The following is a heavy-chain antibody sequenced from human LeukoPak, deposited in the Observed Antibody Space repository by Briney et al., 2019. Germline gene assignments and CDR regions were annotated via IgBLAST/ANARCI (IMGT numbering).Heavy chain of an antibody. Sequence: ASVKVSCKASGYTFISYYIHWLRQTPEEGLEWLGIINPSGGSTTYAQKFEGRITMTWDMSISTVYMELLSLRSDDTAVYYCARDFGLRGTQLWFWAFDNWGQGTLVTVSS. CDR2: INPSGGST. V-gene: IGHV1-46*01. J-gene: IGHJ4*02. CDR3: ARDFGLRGTQLWFWAFDN. CDR1: GYTFISYY. D-gene: IGHD5-18*01.